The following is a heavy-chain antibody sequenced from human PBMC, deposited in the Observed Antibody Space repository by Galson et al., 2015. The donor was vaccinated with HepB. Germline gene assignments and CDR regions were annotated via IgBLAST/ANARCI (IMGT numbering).Heavy chain of an antibody. CDR3: ARSRIADINWFDP. Sequence: SVKVSCKASGGTFSSYAISWVRQAPGQGLEWMGGIIPIFGTANYAQKFQGRVTITADESTSTAYMELSSLRSEDTAVYYCARSRIADINWFDPWGQGTLVTVSS. V-gene: IGHV1-69*13. J-gene: IGHJ5*02. CDR2: IIPIFGTA. D-gene: IGHD6-13*01. CDR1: GGTFSSYA.